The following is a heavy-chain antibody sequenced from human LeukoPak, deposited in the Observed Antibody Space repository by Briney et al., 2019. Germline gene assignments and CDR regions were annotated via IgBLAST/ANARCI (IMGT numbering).Heavy chain of an antibody. CDR2: IYYSGST. D-gene: IGHD3-10*01. CDR3: ARTYAAGAYNSPDD. CDR1: GGSISSYY. J-gene: IGHJ4*02. V-gene: IGHV4-59*08. Sequence: KPSETLSLTCTVSGGSISSYYWSWIRQPPGKGLEWIGYIYYSGSTSYNPSLKSRVTISVDTSKNQFSLKLSSVTAADTAVYFCARTYAAGAYNSPDDWGQGTLVTVSS.